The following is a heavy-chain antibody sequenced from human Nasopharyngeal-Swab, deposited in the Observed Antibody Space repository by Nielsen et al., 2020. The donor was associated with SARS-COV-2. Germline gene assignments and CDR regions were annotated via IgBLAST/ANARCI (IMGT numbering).Heavy chain of an antibody. D-gene: IGHD4-11*01. CDR2: IKQDGSEK. CDR3: ARGLRYSNYALGY. J-gene: IGHJ4*02. Sequence: GESLKISCAASGFTFSSYWMSWVRQAPGKGLEWVANIKQDGSEKYYVDSVKGRFTISRDNAKNSLYLQMNSLRAEDTAVYYCARGLRYSNYALGYWGQGTLVTVSS. V-gene: IGHV3-7*01. CDR1: GFTFSSYW.